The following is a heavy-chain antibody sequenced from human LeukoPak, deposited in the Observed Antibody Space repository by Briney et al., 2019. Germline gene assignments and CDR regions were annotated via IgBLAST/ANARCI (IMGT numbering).Heavy chain of an antibody. V-gene: IGHV4-61*08. D-gene: IGHD2-15*01. CDR2: IYYSGST. CDR3: ARLDIVVHYWYFDL. CDR1: GGSISSGGYY. J-gene: IGHJ2*01. Sequence: SQTLSLTCAVSGGSISSGGYYWSWIRQPPGKGLEWIGYIYYSGSTNYNPSLKSRVTISVDTSKNQFSLKLSSVTAADTAVYYCARLDIVVHYWYFDLWGRGTLVTVSS.